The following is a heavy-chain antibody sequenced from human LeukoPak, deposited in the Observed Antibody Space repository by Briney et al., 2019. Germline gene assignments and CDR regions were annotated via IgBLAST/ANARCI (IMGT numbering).Heavy chain of an antibody. CDR2: IYTGGTT. D-gene: IGHD3/OR15-3a*01. J-gene: IGHJ4*02. V-gene: IGHV3-66*01. Sequence: GGSLRLSCAASGFTVSSNSMSWVRQAPGKGLVWVSVIYTGGTTYYADSVKGRFTISRDNSKNTLYLQMNSLRAEDTAVYYCARDGTGDYWGRGTLVTVSS. CDR1: GFTVSSNS. CDR3: ARDGTGDY.